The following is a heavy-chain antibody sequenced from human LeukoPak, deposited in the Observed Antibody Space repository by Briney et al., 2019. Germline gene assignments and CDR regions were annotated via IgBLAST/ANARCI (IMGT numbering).Heavy chain of an antibody. V-gene: IGHV1-18*01. CDR1: GYTFTSYG. Sequence: ASVKVSCKASGYTFTSYGISWVRQAPGQGLEWMGWISAYNGNANYAQKLQGRVTMTTDTSTSTAYMELRSLRSDDTAVYYCAREAYGDYTLGGFDYWGQGTLVTVSS. D-gene: IGHD4-17*01. CDR3: AREAYGDYTLGGFDY. J-gene: IGHJ4*02. CDR2: ISAYNGNA.